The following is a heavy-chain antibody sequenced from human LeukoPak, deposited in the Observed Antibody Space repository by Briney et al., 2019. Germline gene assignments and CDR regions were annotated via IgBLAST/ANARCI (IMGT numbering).Heavy chain of an antibody. J-gene: IGHJ4*02. CDR3: ARDQRDGDYLDY. D-gene: IGHD4-17*01. CDR1: GGSISSYY. V-gene: IGHV4-59*01. Sequence: SETLSLTCTVSGGSISSYYWSWIRQPPGKGLEWIGYIYYSGSTNYNPSLKSRVTISVDTSKNQFSLKLSSVTAADTAVYYCARDQRDGDYLDYWGQGTLVTVSS. CDR2: IYYSGST.